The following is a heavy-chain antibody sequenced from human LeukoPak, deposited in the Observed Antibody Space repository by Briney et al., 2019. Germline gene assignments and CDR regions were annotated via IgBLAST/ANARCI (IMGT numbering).Heavy chain of an antibody. CDR2: SRGRGHSFTT. CDR1: GFIFSDYY. V-gene: IGHV3-72*01. Sequence: GGSLRLSCASSGFIFSDYYMDWVRQAPGKGLEWVGRSRGRGHSFTTEYAASVKGRFTISRDNSQSALFLQMNSLQTEDTAVYYCARGSGDYRDTNYYGMDVWGLGTTVSVSS. D-gene: IGHD3-3*01. CDR3: ARGSGDYRDTNYYGMDV. J-gene: IGHJ6*02.